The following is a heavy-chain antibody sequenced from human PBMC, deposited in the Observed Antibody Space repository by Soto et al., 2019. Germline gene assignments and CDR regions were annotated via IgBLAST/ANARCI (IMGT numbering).Heavy chain of an antibody. D-gene: IGHD6-6*01. J-gene: IGHJ5*02. Sequence: PSETLSLTCTVSGGSVSSGSYYWSWIRQPPGKGLEWIGYIYYSGSTNYNPSLKSRVTISVDTSKNQFSLKLSSVTASDTAVYYCERDPSIADRMSWFDPWGQGTLVTVSS. CDR1: GGSVSSGSYY. CDR3: ERDPSIADRMSWFDP. CDR2: IYYSGST. V-gene: IGHV4-61*01.